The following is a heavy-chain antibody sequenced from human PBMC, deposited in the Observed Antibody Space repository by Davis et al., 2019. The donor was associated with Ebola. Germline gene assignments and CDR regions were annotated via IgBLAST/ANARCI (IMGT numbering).Heavy chain of an antibody. V-gene: IGHV1-18*04. D-gene: IGHD3-9*01. Sequence: ASVKVSCKASGYTFTSYGISRVRQAPRQGLEWMGWISPYNGNTNYAQKLQGRVTMTTDTSTSTAYMVLRSLRSDDTAVDYCARNGYDVLTGRDYYYYGIDVWGQGTTVTVSS. CDR2: ISPYNGNT. CDR1: GYTFTSYG. CDR3: ARNGYDVLTGRDYYYYGIDV. J-gene: IGHJ6*02.